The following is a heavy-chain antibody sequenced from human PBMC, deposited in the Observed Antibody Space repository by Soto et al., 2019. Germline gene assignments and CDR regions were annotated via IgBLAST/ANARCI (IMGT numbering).Heavy chain of an antibody. V-gene: IGHV1-18*01. J-gene: IGHJ6*02. D-gene: IGHD1-26*01. Sequence: ASVKVSCKASGYTFTSYGISWVRQAPGQGLEWMGWISAYNGNTNYAQKLQGRVTMTTDTSTSTAYMELRSLRSDDTAVYYCARDDSGSDQRDYYYYGMDVWGQGTTVTVSS. CDR1: GYTFTSYG. CDR3: ARDDSGSDQRDYYYYGMDV. CDR2: ISAYNGNT.